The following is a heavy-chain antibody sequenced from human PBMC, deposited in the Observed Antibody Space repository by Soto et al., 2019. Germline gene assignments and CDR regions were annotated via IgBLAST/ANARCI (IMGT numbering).Heavy chain of an antibody. D-gene: IGHD3-22*01. CDR3: ARVAYYDSSGPKFDY. J-gene: IGHJ4*02. CDR1: GGSISSGGYY. CDR2: IYYSGST. V-gene: IGHV4-31*03. Sequence: SETLSLTCTFSGGSISSGGYYWSWIRQHPGKGLEWIGYIYYSGSTYYNPSLKSRVTISVDTSKNQFSLKLSSVTAADTAVYYCARVAYYDSSGPKFDYWGQGTLVTVSS.